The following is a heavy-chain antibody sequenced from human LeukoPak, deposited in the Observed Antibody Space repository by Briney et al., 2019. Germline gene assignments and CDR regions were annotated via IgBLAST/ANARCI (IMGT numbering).Heavy chain of an antibody. V-gene: IGHV3-74*01. CDR1: GFTFSSYW. Sequence: GGSLRLSCAASGFTFSSYWMNWVRQAPGKGLVWVSRIASDGSSTTYADSVKGRFSISRDNSKNTLYLQMNSLRAEDTAVYYCARLAAAGTRNVDYWGQGTLVTVSS. D-gene: IGHD6-13*01. J-gene: IGHJ4*02. CDR3: ARLAAAGTRNVDY. CDR2: IASDGSST.